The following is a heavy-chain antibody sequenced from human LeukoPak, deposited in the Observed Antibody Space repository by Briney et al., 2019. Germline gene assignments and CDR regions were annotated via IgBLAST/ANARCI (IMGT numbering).Heavy chain of an antibody. J-gene: IGHJ4*02. D-gene: IGHD3-10*01. CDR2: ISFDGTNK. Sequence: GGSLRLSCAASGFTFTSYAFHWVRQAPGKGLEWVALISFDGTNKYNADSVKGRFTISRDNSKNTLSLAMNNLTPEDTAVYYCAREGPYRGASRCDYWGQGTLVNVSS. CDR1: GFTFTSYA. CDR3: AREGPYRGASRCDY. V-gene: IGHV3-30*01.